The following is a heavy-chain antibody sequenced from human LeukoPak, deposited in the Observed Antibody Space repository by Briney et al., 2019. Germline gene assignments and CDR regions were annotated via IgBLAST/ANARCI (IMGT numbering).Heavy chain of an antibody. CDR3: ARVRYCSSTSCN. V-gene: IGHV4-59*12. Sequence: RASETLSLTCTVSGGSISSSYWTWIRQPPGKGLEWIGNINHSGSTRYNPSLKSRVTISVDTSKNQFSLKLSSVTAADTAVYYCARVRYCSSTSCNWGQGTLVTVSS. J-gene: IGHJ4*02. CDR1: GGSISSSY. CDR2: INHSGST. D-gene: IGHD2-2*01.